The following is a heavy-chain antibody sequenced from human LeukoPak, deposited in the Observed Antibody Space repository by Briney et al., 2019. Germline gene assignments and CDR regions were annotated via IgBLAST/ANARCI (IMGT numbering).Heavy chain of an antibody. V-gene: IGHV5-51*01. CDR3: ARHPVYYDILTGQGATDAFDI. CDR1: GYSFTSYW. J-gene: IGHJ3*02. Sequence: KDGESLKISCKGSGYSFTSYWLGWVRQMPGKGLEWMGIIFPGDSDTRYSPSFQGQVTISADKSIRTAFLQWSSLKASDTATYYCARHPVYYDILTGQGATDAFDIWGQGTMVTVSS. CDR2: IFPGDSDT. D-gene: IGHD3-9*01.